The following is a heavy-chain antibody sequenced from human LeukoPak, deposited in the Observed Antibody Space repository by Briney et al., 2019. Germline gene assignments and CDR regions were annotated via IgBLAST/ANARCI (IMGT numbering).Heavy chain of an antibody. CDR1: GGSISFYY. CDR3: ARGDTVMSP. CDR2: IYYSGST. Sequence: SQTLSLTCTVSGGSISFYYWSWIRQPPGKGLEWIAYIYYSGSTNYNPSLKSRVTISVDTSKNQFSLKLSSVTAADTAVYYCARGDTVMSPWGQGTLVTVSS. J-gene: IGHJ4*02. D-gene: IGHD4-17*01. V-gene: IGHV4-59*01.